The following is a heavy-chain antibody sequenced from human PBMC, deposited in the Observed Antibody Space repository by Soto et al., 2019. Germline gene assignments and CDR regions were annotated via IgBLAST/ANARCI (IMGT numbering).Heavy chain of an antibody. CDR3: ARDPRKGYCSSTSCYSNAFDI. V-gene: IGHV4-4*02. CDR1: SGSISSSNW. D-gene: IGHD2-2*01. J-gene: IGHJ3*02. CDR2: IYHSGST. Sequence: QVQLQESGPGLVKPSGTLSLTCAVSSGSISSSNWWSWVRQPPGKGLEWIGEIYHSGSTNYSPSLKSRVTISVDKSKNQFSLKLSSVTAADTAVYYCARDPRKGYCSSTSCYSNAFDIWGQGTMVTVSS.